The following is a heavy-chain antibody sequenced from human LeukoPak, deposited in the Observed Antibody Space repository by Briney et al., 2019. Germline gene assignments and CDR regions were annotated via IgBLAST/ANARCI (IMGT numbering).Heavy chain of an antibody. Sequence: SETLSLTCAVYGGSFSGYYWSWIRQPPGKGLKWIGEINHSGSTNYNPSLKSRVTISVDTSKNQFSLKLSSVTAADTAVYYCARDPQDTCSSTSCQPHDAFDIWGQGTMVTVSS. J-gene: IGHJ3*02. D-gene: IGHD2-2*01. CDR3: ARDPQDTCSSTSCQPHDAFDI. V-gene: IGHV4-34*01. CDR1: GGSFSGYY. CDR2: INHSGST.